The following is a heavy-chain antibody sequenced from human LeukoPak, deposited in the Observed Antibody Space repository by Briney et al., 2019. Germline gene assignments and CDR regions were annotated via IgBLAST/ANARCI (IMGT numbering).Heavy chain of an antibody. D-gene: IGHD3/OR15-3a*01. CDR3: ARDFARTGDYHHFDY. Sequence: GGSLRLSCAASGFTLSSYSMNWVRQAPGKGLERVSSLISNNDIYYADSVKGRFTISRDNAKNSLYLQMNGLRAEDTAVYYCARDFARTGDYHHFDYWGQGTLVTVSS. V-gene: IGHV3-21*01. CDR1: GFTLSSYS. J-gene: IGHJ4*02. CDR2: LISNNDI.